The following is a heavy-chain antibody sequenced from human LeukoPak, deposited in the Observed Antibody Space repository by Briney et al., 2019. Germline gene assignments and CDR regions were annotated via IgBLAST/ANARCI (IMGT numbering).Heavy chain of an antibody. V-gene: IGHV3-23*01. CDR3: ARVRTAMVKAGVDY. D-gene: IGHD5-18*01. Sequence: GGSLRLSCAASGFTFSSYGMSWVRQAPGKGLEWVSAISGSGGSTYYADSVKGRFTISRDNSKNTLYLQMNSLRAEDTAVYYCARVRTAMVKAGVDYWGQGTLVTVSS. CDR1: GFTFSSYG. CDR2: ISGSGGST. J-gene: IGHJ4*02.